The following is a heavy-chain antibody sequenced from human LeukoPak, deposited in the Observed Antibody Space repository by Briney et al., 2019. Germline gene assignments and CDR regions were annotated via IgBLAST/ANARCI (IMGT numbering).Heavy chain of an antibody. CDR3: ARVIGGYPYYYYGMDV. J-gene: IGHJ6*02. CDR2: ISSSSSYT. Sequence: GGSLRLSCAASGFTFSDYYMSWIRQAPGKGLEWVSYISSSSSYTNYAESVKGRFTISRDKAKNSLYLQMNSLRAEDTAVYYCARVIGGYPYYYYGMDVWGQGTTVTVSS. CDR1: GFTFSDYY. V-gene: IGHV3-11*06. D-gene: IGHD3-16*02.